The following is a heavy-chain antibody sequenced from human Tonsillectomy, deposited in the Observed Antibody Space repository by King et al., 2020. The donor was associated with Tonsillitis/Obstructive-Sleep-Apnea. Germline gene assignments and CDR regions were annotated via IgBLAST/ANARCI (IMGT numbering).Heavy chain of an antibody. CDR2: INYSGST. CDR1: GGSFSGYY. CDR3: ARGIKYCSSTSCHLNWFDP. D-gene: IGHD2-2*01. Sequence: VQLQQWGAGLLKPSETLSLTCAVYGGSFSGYYWSWIRQPPGKGLEWIGEINYSGSTNYNPSLKSRFTISLDTSKNHFSLKLSSVTAADTAVYYCARGIKYCSSTSCHLNWFDPWGQGTLVTVSS. J-gene: IGHJ5*02. V-gene: IGHV4-34*01.